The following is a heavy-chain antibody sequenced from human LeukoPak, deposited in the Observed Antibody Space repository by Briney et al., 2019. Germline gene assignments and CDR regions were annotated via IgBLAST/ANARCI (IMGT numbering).Heavy chain of an antibody. CDR2: IYYSGST. J-gene: IGHJ5*02. D-gene: IGHD6-6*01. Sequence: SETLSLTCTVSGGSISSYYWSWIRQPPGKGLEWIGYIYYSGSTNYNPSLKSRVTISVDTSKNQFSLKLSSVTAADTAVYYCAREYSSSSRWFDHWGQGTLVTVSS. V-gene: IGHV4-59*01. CDR3: AREYSSSSRWFDH. CDR1: GGSISSYY.